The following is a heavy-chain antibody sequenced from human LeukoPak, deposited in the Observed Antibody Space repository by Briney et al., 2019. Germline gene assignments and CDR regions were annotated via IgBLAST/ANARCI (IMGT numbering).Heavy chain of an antibody. J-gene: IGHJ4*02. CDR3: ARGGDSGLRFGELYFDY. V-gene: IGHV3-74*01. D-gene: IGHD3-10*01. CDR1: GFTFRNYW. CDR2: INDDGTFT. Sequence: GGSLRLSCAASGFTFRNYWMHWVRQVPGKGLVWVSRINDDGTFTTYADSVKGRFIISRDNAKNTLYLQMNSLRVEDTAVYYCARGGDSGLRFGELYFDYWGQGTLVTVSS.